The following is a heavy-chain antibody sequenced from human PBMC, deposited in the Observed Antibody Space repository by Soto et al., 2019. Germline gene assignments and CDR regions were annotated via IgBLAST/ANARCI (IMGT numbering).Heavy chain of an antibody. J-gene: IGHJ5*01. CDR3: ARDPSEGRVGNWFES. V-gene: IGHV3-21*06. Sequence: EVQLVESGGGLVKPGGSLRLSCAASGFTFSRYGMNWLRQAPGKGLEWVASISSSTSYVYYADSVKGRFSTSRDNAKNIVYLEMYALRTEETAVYYCARDPSEGRVGNWFESWGQGTLVTVSS. CDR2: ISSSTSYV. CDR1: GFTFSRYG. D-gene: IGHD2-2*01.